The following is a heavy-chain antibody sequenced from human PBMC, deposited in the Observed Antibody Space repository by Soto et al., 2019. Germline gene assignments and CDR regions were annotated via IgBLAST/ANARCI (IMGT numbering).Heavy chain of an antibody. D-gene: IGHD3-22*01. CDR1: GFTFSTYG. V-gene: IGHV3-23*01. CDR2: LSGDGTTT. Sequence: EVQLLESGGGLAQPGGSLRLSCTASGFTFSTYGMSWVRQAPGKGLEWVSSLSGDGTTTYYIDSVKGRFTISRDNSRNTLSLQMNSLRTEDTAIYYCAKDISFDTSAYNYWGKGNLVAVSS. CDR3: AKDISFDTSAYNY. J-gene: IGHJ4*02.